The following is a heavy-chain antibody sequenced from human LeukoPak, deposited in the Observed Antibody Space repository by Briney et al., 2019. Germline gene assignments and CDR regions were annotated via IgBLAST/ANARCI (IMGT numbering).Heavy chain of an antibody. CDR1: GGSISSYY. CDR2: IYYSGSP. D-gene: IGHD4-11*01. J-gene: IGHJ4*02. Sequence: SETLSLTCTVSGGSISSYYWSWIRQPPGKGLEWIGYIYYSGSPNYNPSLKSRVTISVDTSKNQFSLKLSSVTAADTAVYYCARLGTTDYWGQGTLVTVSS. V-gene: IGHV4-59*01. CDR3: ARLGTTDY.